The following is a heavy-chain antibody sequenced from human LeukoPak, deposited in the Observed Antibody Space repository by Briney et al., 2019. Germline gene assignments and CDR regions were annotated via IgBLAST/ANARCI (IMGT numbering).Heavy chain of an antibody. D-gene: IGHD6-19*01. CDR3: AVSGEYSSGILDP. CDR2: IKGDGITT. Sequence: PGGSLRLSCEASGFTFSSFWMHWVRQAPGKGLVWVARIKGDGITTNYADPAKGRFTVSRDNAKNTLYLQMNSLRAEDTAVYYCAVSGEYSSGILDPWGQGTLVTVSS. CDR1: GFTFSSFW. V-gene: IGHV3-74*01. J-gene: IGHJ5*02.